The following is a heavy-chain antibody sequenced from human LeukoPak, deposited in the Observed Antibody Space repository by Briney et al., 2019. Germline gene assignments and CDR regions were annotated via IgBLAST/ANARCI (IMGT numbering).Heavy chain of an antibody. CDR1: GYTFTSYD. J-gene: IGHJ4*02. V-gene: IGHV1-8*01. D-gene: IGHD7-27*01. Sequence: ASVKVSCKASGYTFTSYDINWVRHATGQGLEWMGWMSPNSGDTGYAQKFQGRVTMTRDTSISTAFMELTSLKSEDTAVYYCVRGPPNWGFDFWGQGALVTISS. CDR3: VRGPPNWGFDF. CDR2: MSPNSGDT.